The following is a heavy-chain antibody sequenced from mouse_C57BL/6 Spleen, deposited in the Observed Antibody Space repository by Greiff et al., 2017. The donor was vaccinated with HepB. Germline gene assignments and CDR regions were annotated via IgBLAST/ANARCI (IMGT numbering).Heavy chain of an antibody. D-gene: IGHD3-2*02. CDR3: AISAQATRFAY. CDR2: IDPSDSYT. V-gene: IGHV1-50*01. J-gene: IGHJ3*01. Sequence: VQLQQPGAELVKPGASVTLSCKASGYTFTSYWMQWVKQRPGPGLEWIGEIDPSDSYTNYNQKFKGTATLTVETSSSTAYMQLSSLTSEDSAVYYCAISAQATRFAYWGQGTLVTVSA. CDR1: GYTFTSYW.